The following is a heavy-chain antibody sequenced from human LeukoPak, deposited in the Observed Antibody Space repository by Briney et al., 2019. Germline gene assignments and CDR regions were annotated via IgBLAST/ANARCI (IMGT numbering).Heavy chain of an antibody. J-gene: IGHJ6*02. V-gene: IGHV3-7*01. CDR2: IKQDGSEK. CDR1: GFTFSSYW. D-gene: IGHD5-18*01. Sequence: GGSLRLSCAASGFTFSSYWMSWVRQAPGKGLEWVANIKQDGSEKYYVDSVKGRFTISRDNAKNSLYLQMNSLRAEDTAVYYCARDWLYSYGLSYYYYGMDVWGQGTTVTVSS. CDR3: ARDWLYSYGLSYYYYGMDV.